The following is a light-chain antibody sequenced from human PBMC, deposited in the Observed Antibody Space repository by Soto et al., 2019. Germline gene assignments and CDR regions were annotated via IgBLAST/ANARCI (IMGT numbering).Light chain of an antibody. CDR3: QQYDNWPLT. V-gene: IGKV3D-15*01. J-gene: IGKJ4*01. Sequence: IVMTQSPATLSLSPGEGVTLSCRASQSVNSNLAWYQQKPGQAPRLLIYGASTRATGIPARFSGSGSGTEFTLTISSLQSEDFAVYYCQQYDNWPLTFGGGTKVDIK. CDR2: GAS. CDR1: QSVNSN.